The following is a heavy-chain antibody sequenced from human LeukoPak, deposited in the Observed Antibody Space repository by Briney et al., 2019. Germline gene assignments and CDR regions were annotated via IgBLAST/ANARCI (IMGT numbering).Heavy chain of an antibody. CDR1: GGSISSGSYY. J-gene: IGHJ5*02. D-gene: IGHD3-10*01. CDR3: ARTPYYGSGSLNWFDP. Sequence: SETLSLTCTVSGGSISSGSYYWNWIRQPAGKGLEWIGRIYTSGSTNYNPSLKSRVTISVDTSKNQFSLKLSSVTAADTAVYYCARTPYYGSGSLNWFDPWGQGTLVTVSS. CDR2: IYTSGST. V-gene: IGHV4-61*02.